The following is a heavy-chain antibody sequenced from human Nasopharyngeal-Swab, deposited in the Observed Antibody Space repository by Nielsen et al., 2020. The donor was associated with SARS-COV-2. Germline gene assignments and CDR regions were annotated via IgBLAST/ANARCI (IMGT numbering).Heavy chain of an antibody. J-gene: IGHJ6*02. CDR3: VGHGIAVAGTGMDV. V-gene: IGHV1-18*01. D-gene: IGHD6-19*01. CDR2: ISAYNGNT. Sequence: ASVKVSCKASGYTFTSYGISWVRQAPGQGLEWMGWISAYNGNTNYAQKLQGRVTMTTDTSTSTAYMELRSLRSDDTAVYYCVGHGIAVAGTGMDVWGQGTTVTVSS. CDR1: GYTFTSYG.